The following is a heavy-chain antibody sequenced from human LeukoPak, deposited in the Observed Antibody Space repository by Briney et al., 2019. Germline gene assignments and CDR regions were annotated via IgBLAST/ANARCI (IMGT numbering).Heavy chain of an antibody. CDR2: IYYSGST. Sequence: PSETLSLTGTVSGGSISSSSYYWGWIRQPPGKGLEWIGSIYYSGSTYYNPSLKSRVTISVDTSKNQFSLKLSSVTAADTAVYYCARRYCTNGVCLDYWGQGTLVTVSS. D-gene: IGHD2-8*01. V-gene: IGHV4-39*01. J-gene: IGHJ4*02. CDR3: ARRYCTNGVCLDY. CDR1: GGSISSSSYY.